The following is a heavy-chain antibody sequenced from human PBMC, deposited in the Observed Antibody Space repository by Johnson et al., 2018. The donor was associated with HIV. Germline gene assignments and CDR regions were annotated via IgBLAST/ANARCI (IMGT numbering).Heavy chain of an antibody. V-gene: IGHV3-30*04. CDR1: GFTFSSYA. J-gene: IGHJ3*02. D-gene: IGHD6-6*01. CDR2: ISYDGSNK. CDR3: ASEVEYSSLGGI. Sequence: QVQLVESGGGVVQPGRSLRLSCAASGFTFSSYAMHWVRQAPGKGLEWVAVISYDGSNKYYADSVKGRFTISRDNSKNTLYLLMNSLRPEDTSIYFCASEVEYSSLGGIWGQGTMVTVSS.